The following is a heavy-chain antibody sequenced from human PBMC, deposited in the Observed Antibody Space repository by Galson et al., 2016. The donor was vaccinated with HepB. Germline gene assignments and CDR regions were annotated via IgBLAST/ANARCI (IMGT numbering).Heavy chain of an antibody. V-gene: IGHV3-7*03. CDR1: GFTFSRSW. Sequence: SLRPSCAASGFTFSRSWMTWVRQAPGRGLEWLANIKEDGSSTNHVDSVKGRFTISRDNAKTSLYLQMNSLRAEDTAVYYCARDHISGRGPFFDYWGQGIPVTVSS. CDR3: ARDHISGRGPFFDY. CDR2: IKEDGSST. D-gene: IGHD5-12*01. J-gene: IGHJ4*02.